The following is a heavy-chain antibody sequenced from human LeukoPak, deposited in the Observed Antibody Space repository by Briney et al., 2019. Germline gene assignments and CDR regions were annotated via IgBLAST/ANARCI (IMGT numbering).Heavy chain of an antibody. Sequence: GGSLRLSCAASGFTFSSYAMHWVRQAPGKGLEWVAVISYDGSNKYYADSVKGRFTISRDNSKNTLYLQMNSLRAEGTAVYYCARDLDYWGQGTLVTVSS. CDR3: ARDLDY. J-gene: IGHJ4*02. V-gene: IGHV3-30*04. CDR2: ISYDGSNK. CDR1: GFTFSSYA.